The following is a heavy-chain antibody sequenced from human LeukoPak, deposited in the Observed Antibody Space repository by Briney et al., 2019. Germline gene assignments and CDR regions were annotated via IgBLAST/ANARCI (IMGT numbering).Heavy chain of an antibody. CDR2: IIPIFGTA. D-gene: IGHD3-3*01. V-gene: IGHV1-69*13. J-gene: IGHJ4*02. Sequence: SVEVSCKASGGTFSSYAISWVRQAPGQGLEWMGGIIPIFGTANYAQKFQGRVTITADESTSTAYMELSSLRSEDTAVYYCARGSTRTKYDFWSGRPYYFDYWGQGTLVTVSS. CDR3: ARGSTRTKYDFWSGRPYYFDY. CDR1: GGTFSSYA.